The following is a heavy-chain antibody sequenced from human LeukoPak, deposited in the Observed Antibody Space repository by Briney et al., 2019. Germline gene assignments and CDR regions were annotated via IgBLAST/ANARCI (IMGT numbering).Heavy chain of an antibody. V-gene: IGHV1-8*01. CDR1: GYTFTSYV. D-gene: IGHD2-15*01. Sequence: GASVKVSCKASGYTFTSYVINWVRQATGQGLEWMGWMNPNSGNTGYAQKFQGRVTMTRNTSISTAYMELSSLRSEDTAVYYCARGFRTFKRPLVVAANSDYWGLGTLVTVSS. J-gene: IGHJ4*02. CDR3: ARGFRTFKRPLVVAANSDY. CDR2: MNPNSGNT.